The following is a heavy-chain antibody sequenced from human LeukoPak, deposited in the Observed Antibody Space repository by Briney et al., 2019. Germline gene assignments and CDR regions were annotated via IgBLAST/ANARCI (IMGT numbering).Heavy chain of an antibody. J-gene: IGHJ5*02. V-gene: IGHV4-31*03. CDR2: IYYSGST. D-gene: IGHD6-19*01. Sequence: PSQTLSLTCTVSGGSISSGGYYWSWIRQHPGKGLEWIGYIYYSGSTYYNPFLKSRVTISVDTSKNQFSLKLSSVTAADTAVYYCARVNDSSGSNWFDPWGQGTLVTVSS. CDR3: ARVNDSSGSNWFDP. CDR1: GGSISSGGYY.